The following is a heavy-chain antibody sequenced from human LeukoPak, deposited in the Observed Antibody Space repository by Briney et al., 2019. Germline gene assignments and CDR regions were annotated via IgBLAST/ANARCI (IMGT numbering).Heavy chain of an antibody. Sequence: GGSLRLSCAASAFSLNAYNMNWVRQAPGKGLEWVSSISYTGTYIYYADSVKGRFTISRDNAKNSLYLQMNSLRAEDTAVYYCARAVAGTTTDYWGQGTLVTVSS. CDR3: ARAVAGTTTDY. CDR2: ISYTGTYI. CDR1: AFSLNAYN. J-gene: IGHJ4*02. D-gene: IGHD6-19*01. V-gene: IGHV3-21*01.